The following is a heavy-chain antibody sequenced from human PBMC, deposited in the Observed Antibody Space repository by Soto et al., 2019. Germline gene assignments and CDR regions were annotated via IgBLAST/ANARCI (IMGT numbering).Heavy chain of an antibody. D-gene: IGHD6-6*01. CDR1: GFTFITYA. Sequence: EVQLLQSGGGLVQPGGSLRLSCAASGFTFITYAMTWVRQPPGGGLEWVSTIRGTSGDTDYADSVKGRFPISRDNSKNTLYLQMSSLRADDTAVYYCATDIAARRVGWPFDYWGQGAQVTVSS. CDR2: IRGTSGDT. CDR3: ATDIAARRVGWPFDY. J-gene: IGHJ4*02. V-gene: IGHV3-23*01.